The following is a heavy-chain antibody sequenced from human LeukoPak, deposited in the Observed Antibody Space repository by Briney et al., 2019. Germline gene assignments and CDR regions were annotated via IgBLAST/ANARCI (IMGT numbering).Heavy chain of an antibody. CDR2: MNPNSGNT. V-gene: IGHV1-8*01. CDR1: GYTFTSYD. Sequence: ASVKVSCKASGYTFTSYDINWVRQATGQGLEWMGWMNPNSGNTGHAQKFQGRVTMTRNTSISTAYMELSSLRSEDTAVYYCAREWTVAENYWGQGTLVTVSS. CDR3: AREWTVAENY. D-gene: IGHD6-19*01. J-gene: IGHJ4*02.